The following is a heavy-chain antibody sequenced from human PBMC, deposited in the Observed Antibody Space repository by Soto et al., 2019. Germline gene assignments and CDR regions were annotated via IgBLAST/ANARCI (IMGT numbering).Heavy chain of an antibody. CDR3: ASATYCYGSGSYYY. CDR2: ISSSSSYI. J-gene: IGHJ4*02. D-gene: IGHD3-10*01. Sequence: PGGSLRLSCAASGFTFSSYSMNWVRQAPGKGLEWVSSISSSSSYIYYADSVKGRFTISRDNAKNSLYLQMNSLRAEDTAVYYCASATYCYGSGSYYYWGQGTLVTVSS. V-gene: IGHV3-21*01. CDR1: GFTFSSYS.